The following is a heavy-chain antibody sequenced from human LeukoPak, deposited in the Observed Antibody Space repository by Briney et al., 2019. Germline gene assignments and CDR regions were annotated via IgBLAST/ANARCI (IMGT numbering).Heavy chain of an antibody. CDR1: GYTFTGYY. CDR2: INPNSGGT. CDR3: ARVISPEYTSSSWGAQYNWFDP. D-gene: IGHD6-13*01. Sequence: GASVKVSCKASGYTFTGYYMHWVRQAPGQGLEWMGWINPNSGGTNYAQKFQGRVTMTRDTSISTDYMELSRLRSDDTAVYYCARVISPEYTSSSWGAQYNWFDPWGQGTLVTVSS. V-gene: IGHV1-2*02. J-gene: IGHJ5*02.